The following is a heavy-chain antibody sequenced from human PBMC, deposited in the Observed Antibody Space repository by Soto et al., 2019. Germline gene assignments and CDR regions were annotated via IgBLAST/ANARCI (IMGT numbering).Heavy chain of an antibody. J-gene: IGHJ4*02. CDR3: ARRSRRQGFDY. CDR1: GGSISSYY. V-gene: IGHV4-59*01. CDR2: IYYSGST. Sequence: QVQLQESGPGLVKPSETLSLTCTVSGGSISSYYWSWIRQPPGKGLEWIGYIYYSGSTNYNPSLKSRVTISVDTSKNQFSLKLSSVTAADTAVYYCARRSRRQGFDYWGQGTLVTVSS.